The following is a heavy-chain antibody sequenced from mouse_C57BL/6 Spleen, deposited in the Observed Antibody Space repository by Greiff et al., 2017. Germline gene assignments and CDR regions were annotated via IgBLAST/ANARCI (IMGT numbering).Heavy chain of an antibody. CDR2: IPPNSGST. Sequence: QVQLQQPGAELVKPGASVKLSCKASGYTFTSYWMHWVKQRPGQGLEWIGMIPPNSGSTNYNETFKSKAPLTVDTSSSTAYMQISSLTSEDAAVYYVARAGLDSSGYGEFAYWGQGTLVTVSA. J-gene: IGHJ3*01. CDR3: ARAGLDSSGYGEFAY. CDR1: GYTFTSYW. D-gene: IGHD3-2*02. V-gene: IGHV1-64*01.